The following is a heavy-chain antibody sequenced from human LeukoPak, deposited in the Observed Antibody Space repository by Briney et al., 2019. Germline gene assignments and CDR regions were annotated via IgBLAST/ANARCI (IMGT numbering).Heavy chain of an antibody. Sequence: PGGSLIPSCAASGFTFSSYGMHWVRQAPGKGLEWVAVISYDGSNKYYADSVKGRFTISRDNSKNTLYLQMNSLRAEDTAVYYCAKDIPDESTVVTLDWFDPWGQGTLVTVSS. CDR1: GFTFSSYG. CDR2: ISYDGSNK. V-gene: IGHV3-30*18. CDR3: AKDIPDESTVVTLDWFDP. D-gene: IGHD4-23*01. J-gene: IGHJ5*02.